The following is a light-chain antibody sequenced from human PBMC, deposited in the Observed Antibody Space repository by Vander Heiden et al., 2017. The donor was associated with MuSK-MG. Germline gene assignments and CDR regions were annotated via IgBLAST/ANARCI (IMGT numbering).Light chain of an antibody. CDR2: DVS. J-gene: IGLJ1*01. V-gene: IGLV2-11*01. Sequence: QSALTQPRSVSGSPGQSVTISCTGTSSDVGGYNYVSWYQQHPVKAPKLMIYDVSKRPSGVPDRFSGSKSGNTASLTISGRQAEDEADYYCCSYAGSDTGVFGTGTKVTVL. CDR3: CSYAGSDTGV. CDR1: SSDVGGYNY.